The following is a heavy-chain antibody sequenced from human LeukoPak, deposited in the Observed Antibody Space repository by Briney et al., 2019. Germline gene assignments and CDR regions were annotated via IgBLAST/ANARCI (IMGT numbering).Heavy chain of an antibody. CDR3: ARDQYCTNGVCYYFDY. CDR1: GFRFSSYS. D-gene: IGHD2-8*01. V-gene: IGHV3-30*03. J-gene: IGHJ4*02. Sequence: GGSLRLSCTVSGFRFSSYSMNWVRQAPGKGLEWVAVISYDGSNKYYADSVKGRFTISRDNSKNTLYLQMNSLRAEDTAVYYCARDQYCTNGVCYYFDYWGQGTLVTVSS. CDR2: ISYDGSNK.